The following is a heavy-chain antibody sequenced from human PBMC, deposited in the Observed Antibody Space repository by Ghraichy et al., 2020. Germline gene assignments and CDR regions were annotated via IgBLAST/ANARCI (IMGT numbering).Heavy chain of an antibody. CDR2: IYYSGST. V-gene: IGHV4-59*08. D-gene: IGHD5-18*01. J-gene: IGHJ6*02. CDR3: ASNAGYLSEPYYYYGMDV. Sequence: SETLSLTCTVSGGFISSYYWSWIRQPPGKGLEWIGYIYYSGSTNYNPSLKSRVTISVDTSKNQFSLKLSSVTAADTAVYYCASNAGYLSEPYYYYGMDVWGQGTTVTVSS. CDR1: GGFISSYY.